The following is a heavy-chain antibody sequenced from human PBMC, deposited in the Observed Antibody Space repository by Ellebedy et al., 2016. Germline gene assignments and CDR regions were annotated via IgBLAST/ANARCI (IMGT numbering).Heavy chain of an antibody. CDR2: IYPGDSDT. V-gene: IGHV5-51*01. CDR3: ARGTLEGLVPTSSAGAFDI. D-gene: IGHD2-15*01. Sequence: GESLKISXKGSGYSFTSYWIGWVRQMPGKGLEWMGIIYPGDSDTRYSPSFQGQVTISADKSISTAYLQWSSLKASDTAMYYCARGTLEGLVPTSSAGAFDIWGQGTMVTVSS. CDR1: GYSFTSYW. J-gene: IGHJ3*02.